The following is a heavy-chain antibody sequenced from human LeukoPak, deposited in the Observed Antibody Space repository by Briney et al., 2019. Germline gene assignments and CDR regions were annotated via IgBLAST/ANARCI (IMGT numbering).Heavy chain of an antibody. J-gene: IGHJ6*03. D-gene: IGHD3-3*01. CDR2: IYTSGST. CDR3: ARSPESLWSGYHESLYYYYMDV. Sequence: SETLSLTCTVSGGSISSSSYYWGWIRQPPGKGLEWIGRIYTSGSTNYNPSLKSRVTMSVDTSKNQFSLKLSSVTAADTAVYYCARSPESLWSGYHESLYYYYMDVWGKGTTVTVSS. V-gene: IGHV4-39*07. CDR1: GGSISSSSYY.